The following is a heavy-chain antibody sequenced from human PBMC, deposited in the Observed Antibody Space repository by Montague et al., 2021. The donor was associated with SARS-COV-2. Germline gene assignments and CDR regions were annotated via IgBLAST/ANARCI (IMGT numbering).Heavy chain of an antibody. J-gene: IGHJ3*02. D-gene: IGHD5-12*01. V-gene: IGHV4-61*02. Sequence: TLSLTCTVSGGSITSVSYYWGWIRQPAGKGLEWIGRIYTSGNTSYNPSLKSRVTISVDTSKNQFSLKLSSVTAADTAVYYCASISWLRCAFDIWGQGTLVTVSS. CDR3: ASISWLRCAFDI. CDR1: GGSITSVSYY. CDR2: IYTSGNT.